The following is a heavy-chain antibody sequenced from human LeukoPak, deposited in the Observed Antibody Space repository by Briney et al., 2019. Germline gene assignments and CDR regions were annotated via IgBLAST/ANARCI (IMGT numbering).Heavy chain of an antibody. CDR1: GFTFSSYA. Sequence: GGSLRLSCAASGFTFSSYAMSWIRQAPGKGLEWVSGISGSDSSTYYADSVKGRFTISRDNSKNTLHLQMNSLRAEDTAVYYCAKATTLQLWFDYFDYWGQGTLVTVSS. V-gene: IGHV3-23*01. J-gene: IGHJ4*02. CDR2: ISGSDSST. CDR3: AKATTLQLWFDYFDY. D-gene: IGHD5-18*01.